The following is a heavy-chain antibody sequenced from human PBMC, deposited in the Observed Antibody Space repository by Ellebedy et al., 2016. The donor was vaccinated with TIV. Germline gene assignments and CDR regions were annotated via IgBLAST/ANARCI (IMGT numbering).Heavy chain of an antibody. D-gene: IGHD3-22*01. Sequence: PGGSLRLSCAASGFTFSSYAMSWVRQAPGKGLAWVSTISNTGSRTYYADSLEGRFIISRDNSKKTLYLQMNSLRAEDTAVYYCAKGRGGGSDSSAPRYYFDYWGLGTLVTVSS. CDR3: AKGRGGGSDSSAPRYYFDY. CDR2: ISNTGSRT. V-gene: IGHV3-23*01. CDR1: GFTFSSYA. J-gene: IGHJ4*02.